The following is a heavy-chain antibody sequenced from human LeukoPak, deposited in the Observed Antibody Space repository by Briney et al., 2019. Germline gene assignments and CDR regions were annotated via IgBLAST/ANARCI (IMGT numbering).Heavy chain of an antibody. D-gene: IGHD3-10*01. CDR2: INTNTGNP. Sequence: ASVKVSCKASGYTFTSYAMNWVRQATGQGLEWMGWINTNTGNPTYAQGFTGRFVFSLDTSVSTAYLQISSLKAEDTAVYYCAISVYGSGSYRDAFDIWGQGTMVTVSS. V-gene: IGHV7-4-1*02. J-gene: IGHJ3*02. CDR1: GYTFTSYA. CDR3: AISVYGSGSYRDAFDI.